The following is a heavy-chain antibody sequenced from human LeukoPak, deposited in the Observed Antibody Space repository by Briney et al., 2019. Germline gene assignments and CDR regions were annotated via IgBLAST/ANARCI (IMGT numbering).Heavy chain of an antibody. CDR3: AREKYCTPTDCLHGRFYFNS. J-gene: IGHJ4*02. Sequence: GGSLRLSCAASGFTFRSYWMSWFRQAPGKGLEWVANIKEDGSEKSYVDSVKGRFTISRDNAKNALYLQMNTLRAEDTAVYYCAREKYCTPTDCLHGRFYFNSWGQGTPVTVSS. V-gene: IGHV3-7*01. CDR1: GFTFRSYW. CDR2: IKEDGSEK. D-gene: IGHD2-8*01.